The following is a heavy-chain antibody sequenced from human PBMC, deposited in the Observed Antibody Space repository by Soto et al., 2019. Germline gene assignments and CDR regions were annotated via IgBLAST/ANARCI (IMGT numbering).Heavy chain of an antibody. CDR2: IKQDGSEK. Sequence: RGSLRLSCAASGFTFSSYWMSWVRQAPGKGLEWVANIKQDGSEKYYVDSVKGRFTISRDNAKNSLYLQMNSLRAEDTAVYYCARDERVVPAANDYYYYMDVWGKGTTVTVSS. V-gene: IGHV3-7*01. CDR1: GFTFSSYW. D-gene: IGHD2-2*01. J-gene: IGHJ6*03. CDR3: ARDERVVPAANDYYYYMDV.